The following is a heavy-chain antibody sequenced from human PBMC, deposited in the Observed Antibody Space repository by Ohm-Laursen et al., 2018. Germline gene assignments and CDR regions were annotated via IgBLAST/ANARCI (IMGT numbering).Heavy chain of an antibody. V-gene: IGHV3-9*01. J-gene: IGHJ4*02. CDR3: AKARNRGAVAGTFFDY. D-gene: IGHD6-19*01. CDR2: ISWNSGSI. CDR1: GFSFDDYA. Sequence: RLSCAASGFSFDDYAMHWVRQAPGKGLEWVSGISWNSGSIGYADSVKGRFTISRDNAKNSLYLQMNSLRAEDTALYYCAKARNRGAVAGTFFDYWGQGTLVTVSS.